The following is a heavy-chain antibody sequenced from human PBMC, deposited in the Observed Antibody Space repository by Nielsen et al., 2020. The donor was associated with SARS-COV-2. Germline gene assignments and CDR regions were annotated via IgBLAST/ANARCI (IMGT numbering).Heavy chain of an antibody. V-gene: IGHV3-23*01. CDR2: ISGSGAST. J-gene: IGHJ4*02. CDR3: AKAPYGSGRQIDY. D-gene: IGHD3-10*01. CDR1: GFTFSSYA. Sequence: ETLSLTCAASGFTFSSYAMSWVRQAPGKGLEWVSAISGSGASTYYADSVKGRFTISGDNSKNTLYLQMNSLRAEDTAVYYCAKAPYGSGRQIDYWGQGTLVTVSS.